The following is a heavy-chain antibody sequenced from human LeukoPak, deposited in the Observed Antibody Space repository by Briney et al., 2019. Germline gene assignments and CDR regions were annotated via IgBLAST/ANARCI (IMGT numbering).Heavy chain of an antibody. CDR3: ARRTNSGVDY. D-gene: IGHD5-12*01. V-gene: IGHV3-48*04. J-gene: IGHJ4*02. CDR2: ISSSSSTI. Sequence: GGSLRLSCAASGFTFSSYSMNWVRQAPGKGLEWVSYISSSSSTIYYADSVKGRFTISRDNAKNSLYLQMNNLRAEDTAVYYCARRTNSGVDYWGQGTLVTVSS. CDR1: GFTFSSYS.